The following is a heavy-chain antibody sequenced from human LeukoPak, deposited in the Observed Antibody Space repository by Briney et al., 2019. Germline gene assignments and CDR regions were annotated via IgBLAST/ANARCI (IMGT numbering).Heavy chain of an antibody. CDR2: ISPTGSTT. CDR1: GFSFSGHW. J-gene: IGHJ4*02. Sequence: GGSLRLSCTASGFSFSGHWMHWARQLPGKGLVWVSRISPTGSTTSYADSVKGRFTVSRDNAKNTLYLHMNNLRAEDTAVYYCARGRSGSYHLTYFDYWGQGTLVTVSS. CDR3: ARGRSGSYHLTYFDY. V-gene: IGHV3-74*01. D-gene: IGHD3-10*01.